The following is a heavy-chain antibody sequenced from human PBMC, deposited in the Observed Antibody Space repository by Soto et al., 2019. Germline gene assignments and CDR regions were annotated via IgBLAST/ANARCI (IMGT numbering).Heavy chain of an antibody. Sequence: PSQTLSLTCAISGDSISIKSAAWNWIRPSPSRGLEWLGRTYYRSKWYYDYADSVKSRITINSDTSKNQFSLQLNSVTPEDTAVYYCARDPGYSLDYWGQGTLVTVSS. J-gene: IGHJ4*02. V-gene: IGHV6-1*01. CDR3: ARDPGYSLDY. CDR1: GDSISIKSAA. D-gene: IGHD5-18*01. CDR2: TYYRSKWYY.